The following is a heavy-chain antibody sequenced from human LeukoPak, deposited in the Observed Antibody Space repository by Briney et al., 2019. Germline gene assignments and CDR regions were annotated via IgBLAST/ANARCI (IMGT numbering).Heavy chain of an antibody. Sequence: GGSLRLSCAASGFTFSSYSMNWVRQAPGKGLEWVSYISSSSSTIYYADSVKGRFTISRDNAKNSLYLQMNSLRAEDTAVYYCARDTPYQVGATKKDYRGQGTLVTVSS. V-gene: IGHV3-48*04. CDR2: ISSSSSTI. J-gene: IGHJ4*02. D-gene: IGHD1-26*01. CDR3: ARDTPYQVGATKKDY. CDR1: GFTFSSYS.